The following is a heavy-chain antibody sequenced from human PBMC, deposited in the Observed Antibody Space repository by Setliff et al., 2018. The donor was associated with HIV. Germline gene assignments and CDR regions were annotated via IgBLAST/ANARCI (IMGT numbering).Heavy chain of an antibody. J-gene: IGHJ6*02. Sequence: SETLSLTCTVSGVSITNGTFYWNWIRQPAGKGLEWIGRIAKTGSTNYNPSLKSRLTISMDTSKNQFSLKLNSVTAADTAVYYCARGRSCSSSSCYLVYYYYYGMDVWGHGSTVTVSS. V-gene: IGHV4-61*02. CDR3: ARGRSCSSSSCYLVYYYYYGMDV. CDR1: GVSITNGTFY. D-gene: IGHD2-2*01. CDR2: IAKTGST.